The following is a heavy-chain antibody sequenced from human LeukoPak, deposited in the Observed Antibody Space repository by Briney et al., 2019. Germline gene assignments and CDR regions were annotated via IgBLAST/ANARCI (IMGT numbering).Heavy chain of an antibody. CDR2: IYHSGST. CDR3: ARGNSGDFYWYFDL. J-gene: IGHJ2*01. V-gene: IGHV4-30-2*01. CDR1: GGSISSGGYS. D-gene: IGHD4-23*01. Sequence: SETLSLTCAVSGGSISSGGYSWSWIRQPRGKGVEWIGYIYHSGSTYYNPSRKSRVTISVDRSKNQFSLKLSSVTAADTAVYYCARGNSGDFYWYFDLWGRGTLVTVSS.